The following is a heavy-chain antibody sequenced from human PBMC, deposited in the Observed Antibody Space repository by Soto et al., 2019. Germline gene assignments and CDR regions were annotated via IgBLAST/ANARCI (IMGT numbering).Heavy chain of an antibody. CDR2: INAGNGNT. CDR1: GYTFTSYA. D-gene: IGHD1-26*01. CDR3: ARPQGRVVGATQTHEFDY. Sequence: QVQLVQSGAEVKKPGASVKVSCKASGYTFTSYAMHWVRQAPGQRLEWMGWINAGNGNTKYSQKFQGRVTITRDTSASTAYMELSSLRSEDTAVYYCARPQGRVVGATQTHEFDYWGQGTLVTVSS. J-gene: IGHJ4*02. V-gene: IGHV1-3*01.